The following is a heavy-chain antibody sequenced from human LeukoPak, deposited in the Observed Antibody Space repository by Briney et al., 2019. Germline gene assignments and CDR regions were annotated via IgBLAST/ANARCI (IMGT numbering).Heavy chain of an antibody. CDR2: ISYDGSNK. CDR1: GFTFSSYA. V-gene: IGHV3-30-3*01. D-gene: IGHD3-3*01. Sequence: GGSLRLSCAASGFTFSSYAMHWVRQAPGKGLEWVAVISYDGSNKYYADSVKGRFTISRDNSKNTLYLQMNSLRAEDTAVYYCAREPSQYYDFSIGIWGQGTMVTVSS. J-gene: IGHJ3*02. CDR3: AREPSQYYDFSIGI.